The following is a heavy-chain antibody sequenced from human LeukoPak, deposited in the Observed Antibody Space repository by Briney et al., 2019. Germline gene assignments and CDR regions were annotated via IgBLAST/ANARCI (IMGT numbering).Heavy chain of an antibody. J-gene: IGHJ1*01. CDR3: AYSSSWYPEYFQH. D-gene: IGHD6-13*01. CDR2: IRYDGSNK. CDR1: GFTFSSYG. V-gene: IGHV3-30*02. Sequence: GGSLRLSCAASGFTFSSYGMHWVRQAPGKGLEWVAFIRYDGSNKYYADSVKGRFTISRDNSKNTLYLQMSSLRAEDTAVYYCAYSSSWYPEYFQHWGQGTLVTVSS.